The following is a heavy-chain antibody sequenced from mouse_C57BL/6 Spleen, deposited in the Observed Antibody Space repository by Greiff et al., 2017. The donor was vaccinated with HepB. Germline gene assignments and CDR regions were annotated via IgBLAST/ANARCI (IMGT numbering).Heavy chain of an antibody. CDR2: IDPSDSET. D-gene: IGHD2-1*01. Sequence: QVQLQQPGAELVRPGSSVKLSCKASGYTFTSYWMHWVKQRPIQGLEWIGNIDPSDSETHYNQKFKDKATLTVDKSSSTAYMQLSSLTSEDSAVYYCASSWDYGNFYFDYWGQGTTLTVSS. J-gene: IGHJ2*01. V-gene: IGHV1-52*01. CDR3: ASSWDYGNFYFDY. CDR1: GYTFTSYW.